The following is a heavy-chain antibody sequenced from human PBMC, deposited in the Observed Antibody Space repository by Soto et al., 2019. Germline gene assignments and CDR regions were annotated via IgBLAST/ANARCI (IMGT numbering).Heavy chain of an antibody. CDR3: ARFGITMIVVVPGGRYAFDI. V-gene: IGHV4-39*01. CDR1: GGSISSSSYY. Sequence: QLLESGPGLVKPSETLSLTCTVSGGSISSSSYYWGWIRQPPGKGLEWIGSIYYSGSTYYNPSLKSRVTISVDTSKNQFSLKLSSVHAADTAVYYCARFGITMIVVVPGGRYAFDIWGQGTMVTVSS. J-gene: IGHJ3*02. D-gene: IGHD3-22*01. CDR2: IYYSGST.